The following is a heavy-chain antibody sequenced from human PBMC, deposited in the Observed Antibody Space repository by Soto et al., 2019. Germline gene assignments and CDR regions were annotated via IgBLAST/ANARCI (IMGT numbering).Heavy chain of an antibody. CDR2: IYYSGST. V-gene: IGHV4-61*05. D-gene: IGHD5-12*01. J-gene: IGHJ6*03. CDR1: GGSISSSSYY. CDR3: ARVGVATSNGSWPNYYYYYMDV. Sequence: SETLSLTCTVSGGSISSSSYYWGWIRQPPGKGLEWIGYIYYSGSTNYNPSLKSRVTISVDTSKNQFSLKLSSVTAADTAVYYCARVGVATSNGSWPNYYYYYMDVWGKGTTVTVS.